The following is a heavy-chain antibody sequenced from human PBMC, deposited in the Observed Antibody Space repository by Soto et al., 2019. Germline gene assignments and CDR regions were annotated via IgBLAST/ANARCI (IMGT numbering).Heavy chain of an antibody. D-gene: IGHD2-2*01. J-gene: IGHJ6*02. CDR2: IWYDGSNK. CDR3: AREPIVVVPAAPLGYYYYGMDV. CDR1: GFNFSSYG. Sequence: GESLKISCAASGFNFSSYGMHWVRQAPGKGLEWVAVIWYDGSNKYYADSVKGRFTISRDNSKNTLYLQMNSLRAEDTAVYYCAREPIVVVPAAPLGYYYYGMDVWGQGTTVTVSS. V-gene: IGHV3-33*08.